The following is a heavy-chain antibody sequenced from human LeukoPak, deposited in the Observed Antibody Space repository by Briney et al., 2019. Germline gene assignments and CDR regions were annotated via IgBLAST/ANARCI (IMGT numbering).Heavy chain of an antibody. V-gene: IGHV3-74*01. CDR3: VTEYSSSWFGGLDY. J-gene: IGHJ4*02. CDR2: ISIDGSST. CDR1: GFTFSNYW. D-gene: IGHD6-13*01. Sequence: GGSLRLSCAASGFTFSNYWMHWVRQVPGKGLVWVSRISIDGSSTNYADSVKGRFTISRDNAKNTLYLQMNSLRVEDTAVYYCVTEYSSSWFGGLDYWGQGTLVTVSS.